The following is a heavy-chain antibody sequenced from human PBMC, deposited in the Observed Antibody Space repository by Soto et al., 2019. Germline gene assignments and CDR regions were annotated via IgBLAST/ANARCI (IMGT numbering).Heavy chain of an antibody. CDR3: ARGHYGSLPGYFDY. J-gene: IGHJ4*02. CDR1: GFTVRNNY. D-gene: IGHD3-10*01. CDR2: VYDDGST. Sequence: EVHLVESGRGLVQPGGSLRLACAASGFTVRNNYMSWVRQAPGKGLEWVSVVYDDGSTYYAGSVKGRFTISRDNSKNTVSLQMNSLRAEDTAVYYCARGHYGSLPGYFDYWGQGTLVTVSS. V-gene: IGHV3-66*01.